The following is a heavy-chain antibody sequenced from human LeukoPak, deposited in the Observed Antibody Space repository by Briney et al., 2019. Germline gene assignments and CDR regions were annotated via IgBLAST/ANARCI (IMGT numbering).Heavy chain of an antibody. J-gene: IGHJ6*03. CDR1: GGSISSYY. Sequence: PSETLSLTCTVSGGSISSYYWSWIRQPPGKGLEWIGYIYYSGSTNYNPSLKSRVTISVDTSKNQFSLKLSPVTAADTAVYYCARVESSSSVVHYYYYMDVWGKGTTVTVSS. V-gene: IGHV4-59*01. CDR2: IYYSGST. D-gene: IGHD6-6*01. CDR3: ARVESSSSVVHYYYYMDV.